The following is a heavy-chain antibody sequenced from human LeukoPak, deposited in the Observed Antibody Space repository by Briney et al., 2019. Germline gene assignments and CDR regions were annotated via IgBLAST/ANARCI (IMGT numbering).Heavy chain of an antibody. CDR3: ARDPRRGYSYGYYFDY. Sequence: SETLSLTCTVSGGSISSYYWSWLRQPPGKGLEWIGYIYYSGSTNYNPSLKSRVTISVDTSKNQFSLKLSSVTAADTAVYYCARDPRRGYSYGYYFDYWGQGTLVTVSS. J-gene: IGHJ4*02. CDR1: GGSISSYY. V-gene: IGHV4-59*01. D-gene: IGHD5-18*01. CDR2: IYYSGST.